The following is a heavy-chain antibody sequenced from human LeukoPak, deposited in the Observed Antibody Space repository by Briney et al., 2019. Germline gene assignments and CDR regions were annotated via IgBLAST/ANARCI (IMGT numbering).Heavy chain of an antibody. J-gene: IGHJ4*02. Sequence: PGGSLRLSCAASGFTFSSYAMSWVRQAPGKGLEWVSAISGSGGSTYYADSVKGRFTISRDNSKNTLYLQMNSLRAEDTAVYYCAKGETYYYGSGSPTDYWGQGTLVTVSP. CDR2: ISGSGGST. V-gene: IGHV3-23*01. D-gene: IGHD3-10*01. CDR3: AKGETYYYGSGSPTDY. CDR1: GFTFSSYA.